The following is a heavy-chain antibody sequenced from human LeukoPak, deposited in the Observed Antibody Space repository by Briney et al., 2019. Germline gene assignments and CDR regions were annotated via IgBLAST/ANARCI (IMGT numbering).Heavy chain of an antibody. CDR2: IYYSGST. CDR3: ARLSRFSYYFDY. Sequence: SETLSLTCTVPGGSISSSSYYWGWIRQPPGKGLEWIGSIYYSGSTYYNPSLKSRVTISVDTSKNQFSLKLSSVTAADTAVYYCARLSRFSYYFDYWGQGTLVTVSS. CDR1: GGSISSSSYY. V-gene: IGHV4-39*01. J-gene: IGHJ4*02.